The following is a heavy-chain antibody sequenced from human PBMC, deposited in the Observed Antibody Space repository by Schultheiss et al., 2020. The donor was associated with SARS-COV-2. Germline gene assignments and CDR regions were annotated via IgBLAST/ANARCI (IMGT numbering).Heavy chain of an antibody. Sequence: GESLKISCAASGFTFSSYAMHWVRQAPGKGLEWVAVISYDGSNKYYADSVKGRFTISRDNSKNTLYLQMNSLRAEDTAVYYCARDLGGSGYPYYFDYWGQGTRVTVS. CDR1: GFTFSSYA. D-gene: IGHD3-22*01. CDR2: ISYDGSNK. V-gene: IGHV3-30*04. CDR3: ARDLGGSGYPYYFDY. J-gene: IGHJ4*02.